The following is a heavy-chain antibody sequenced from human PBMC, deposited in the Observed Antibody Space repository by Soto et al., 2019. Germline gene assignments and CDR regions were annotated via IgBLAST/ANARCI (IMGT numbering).Heavy chain of an antibody. CDR1: GYSFTNYW. V-gene: IGHV5-10-1*01. Sequence: GESLKISCKGSGYSFTNYWINWVRQMPGKGLEWMGRIDPSDFYTNYNPSFQGQVTVSVDKSISTAYVQWSSLEASDTAIYYCATSTVGATRAFDIWGQGTMVTVS. CDR3: ATSTVGATRAFDI. CDR2: IDPSDFYT. J-gene: IGHJ3*02. D-gene: IGHD1-26*01.